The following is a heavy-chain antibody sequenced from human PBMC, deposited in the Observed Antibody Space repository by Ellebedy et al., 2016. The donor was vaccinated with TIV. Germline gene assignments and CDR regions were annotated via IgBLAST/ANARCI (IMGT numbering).Heavy chain of an antibody. V-gene: IGHV4-39*07. J-gene: IGHJ4*02. CDR2: IYHSGST. CDR3: ASSPGGYEIPY. CDR1: GGTISSTNYY. D-gene: IGHD5-12*01. Sequence: SETLSLTXNVSGGTISSTNYYWSWIRQSPEKGLEWIGSIYHSGSTYYNPSLKSRLTISLDTTKNQFSLRLDSVTAADTAVYYCASSPGGYEIPYWGQGTLVTVSS.